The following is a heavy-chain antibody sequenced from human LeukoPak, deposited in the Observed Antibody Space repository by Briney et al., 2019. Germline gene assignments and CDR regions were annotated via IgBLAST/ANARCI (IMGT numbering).Heavy chain of an antibody. Sequence: ASVKVSCKASGGTFSSYAISWVRQAPGQGLEWMGRIIPILGIANYAQKFQGRVTITADKSTSTAYMELSSLRSEDTAVYYCARDLYGDYPWLGYWGQGTLVTVSS. J-gene: IGHJ4*02. CDR1: GGTFSSYA. D-gene: IGHD4-17*01. CDR2: IIPILGIA. CDR3: ARDLYGDYPWLGY. V-gene: IGHV1-69*04.